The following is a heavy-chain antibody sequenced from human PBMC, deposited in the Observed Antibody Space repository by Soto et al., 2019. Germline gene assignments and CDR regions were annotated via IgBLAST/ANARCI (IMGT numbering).Heavy chain of an antibody. CDR3: GKDRMGVGVRGYFDY. V-gene: IGHV3-30*18. CDR2: ISYAGSNK. J-gene: IGHJ4*02. CDR1: GFTFSSYG. Sequence: QVQLVESGGGVVQPGKSLRLSCAGSGFTFSSYGMDWVRQAPGKGLEWVAVISYAGSNKYYADSVKGRFTISRDNSKNTMYLQMMSLRAVDTAVYYCGKDRMGVGVRGYFDYWGQGTLVTVSS. D-gene: IGHD3-10*01.